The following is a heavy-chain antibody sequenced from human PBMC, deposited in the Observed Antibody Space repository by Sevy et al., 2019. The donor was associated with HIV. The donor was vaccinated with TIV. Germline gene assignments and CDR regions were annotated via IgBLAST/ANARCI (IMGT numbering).Heavy chain of an antibody. CDR3: AXXXXXXXXXXXXY. CDR2: ISYDGSHK. J-gene: IGHJ4*01. Sequence: GGSLRLSCAASGFTXSSNAMHWVRHAPGKGLEWGAVISYDGSHKYYGDSVKGRFTISKDDSKKTLYLQMNSLSAEDTAVYSCAXXXXXXXXXXXXYWGXGTLVTVSS. V-gene: IGHV3-30*18. CDR1: GFTXSSNA.